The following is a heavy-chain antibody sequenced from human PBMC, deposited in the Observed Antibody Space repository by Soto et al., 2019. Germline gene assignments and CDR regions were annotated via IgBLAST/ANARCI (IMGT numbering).Heavy chain of an antibody. CDR1: GGSISSGDYY. D-gene: IGHD3-3*01. V-gene: IGHV4-30-4*01. CDR2: IYYSGST. CDR3: ARAWRYDFWSGYSPGNNWFDP. Sequence: SETLSLTCTVSGGSISSGDYYWSWIRQPPGKGLEWIGYIYYSGSTYYNPSLKSRVTISVDTSKNQFSLKLSSVTAADTAVYYCARAWRYDFWSGYSPGNNWFDPWGQGTLVTVSS. J-gene: IGHJ5*02.